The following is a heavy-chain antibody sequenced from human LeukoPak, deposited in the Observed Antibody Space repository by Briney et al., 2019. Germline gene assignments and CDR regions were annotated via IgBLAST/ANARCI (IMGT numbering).Heavy chain of an antibody. J-gene: IGHJ5*02. CDR1: GYSISSGYY. Sequence: SETLSLTCTVSGYSISSGYYWGWIRQPPGKGLEWIGSIYHSGSTYYNPSLKSRVTISVDTSKNQFSLKLSSVTAADTAVYYCARSGRGLATRFDPWGQGILVTVSS. V-gene: IGHV4-38-2*02. CDR2: IYHSGST. CDR3: ARSGRGLATRFDP. D-gene: IGHD1-26*01.